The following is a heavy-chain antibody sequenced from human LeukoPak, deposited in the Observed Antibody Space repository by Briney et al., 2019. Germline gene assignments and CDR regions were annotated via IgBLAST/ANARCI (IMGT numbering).Heavy chain of an antibody. D-gene: IGHD1-26*01. CDR1: GFTFSSYA. CDR2: ISGSGGST. J-gene: IGHJ4*02. V-gene: IGHV3-23*01. CDR3: AKGSRWELQTPFDY. Sequence: GGSLRLSCAAPGFTFSSYAMSWVRQAPGKGLEWVSAISGSGGSTYYADSVKGRFTISRDNSKNTLYLQMNSLRAEDTAVYYCAKGSRWELQTPFDYWGQGTLVTVSS.